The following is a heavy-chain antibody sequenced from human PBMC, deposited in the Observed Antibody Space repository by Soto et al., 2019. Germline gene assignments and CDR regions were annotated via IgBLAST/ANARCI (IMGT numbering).Heavy chain of an antibody. V-gene: IGHV1-2*04. Sequence: QVQLVQSGAEVKKPGASVKVSCKASGYTFTGYYMHWVRQAPGQGLEWMGWINPNSGGTNSAQKFQGWVTMTMDTSISTAYMELSRLRSDDTAVYYCAREGGVGYCSSTSCYGGHWFDPWGHGTLVTFSS. CDR1: GYTFTGYY. J-gene: IGHJ5*02. CDR3: AREGGVGYCSSTSCYGGHWFDP. D-gene: IGHD2-2*01. CDR2: INPNSGGT.